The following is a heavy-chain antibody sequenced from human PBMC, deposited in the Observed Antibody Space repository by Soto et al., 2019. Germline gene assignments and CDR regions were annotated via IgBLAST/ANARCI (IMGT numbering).Heavy chain of an antibody. D-gene: IGHD3-10*01. J-gene: IGHJ5*02. Sequence: QLQLQESGPGLVKPSETLSLTCTVSGGSISSSSYYWGWIRQPTGKGLEWIGSIYYSGSTYYNPSLKSRVTISVDTSKKQFSLKLGSVTAADTAVYYCASYGSGSYYSNWFDPWGQGTLVTVSS. V-gene: IGHV4-39*01. CDR1: GGSISSSSYY. CDR3: ASYGSGSYYSNWFDP. CDR2: IYYSGST.